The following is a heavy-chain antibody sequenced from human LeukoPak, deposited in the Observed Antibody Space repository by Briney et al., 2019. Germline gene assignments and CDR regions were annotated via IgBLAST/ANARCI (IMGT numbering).Heavy chain of an antibody. CDR2: IYYSGLT. V-gene: IGHV4-39*02. CDR3: ASGTFDDYGDYDRGDYFDH. CDR1: GASISSSSSS. D-gene: IGHD4-17*01. Sequence: SETLSLTCTVPGASISSSSSSWGWVRQPPGKGPEWIGSIYYSGLTYDNPSLKSRVSISVDPSKNHFSLKVSSVTAADTAVYYCASGTFDDYGDYDRGDYFDHWGQGTLVTVSS. J-gene: IGHJ4*02.